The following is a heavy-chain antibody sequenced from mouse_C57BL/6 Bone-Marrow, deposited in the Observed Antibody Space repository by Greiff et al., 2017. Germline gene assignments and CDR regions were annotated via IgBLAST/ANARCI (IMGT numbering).Heavy chain of an antibody. CDR1: GYTFTSYW. CDR2: IDPSDSYT. Sequence: VQLQQPGAELVRPGTSVKLSCKASGYTFTSYWMHWVKQRPGQGLEWIGVIDPSDSYTNYNQKFKGKATLTVDTSSSTAYMQLSSLTSEDSAVYYCAREGWYFDVWGTGTTVTVAS. J-gene: IGHJ1*03. V-gene: IGHV1-59*01. CDR3: AREGWYFDV.